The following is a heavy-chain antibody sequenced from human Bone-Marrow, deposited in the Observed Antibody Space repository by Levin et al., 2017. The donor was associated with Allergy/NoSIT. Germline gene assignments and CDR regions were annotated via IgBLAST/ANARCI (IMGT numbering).Heavy chain of an antibody. CDR3: VRDVNGYFDF. Sequence: GESLKISCAASGFSFFNHWMQWVRQTPGKGLLWVSRIDTYGTRTNYADSVKGRFTISRDNARNTVDLQMNSLRVEDTAVYYCVRDVNGYFDFWGQGVLVTVSS. V-gene: IGHV3-74*01. D-gene: IGHD4-17*01. J-gene: IGHJ4*02. CDR1: GFSFFNHW. CDR2: IDTYGTRT.